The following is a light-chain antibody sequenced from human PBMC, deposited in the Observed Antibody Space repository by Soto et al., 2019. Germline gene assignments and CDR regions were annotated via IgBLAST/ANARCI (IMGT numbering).Light chain of an antibody. V-gene: IGKV1-5*01. CDR3: QQYNRYWR. CDR2: DVS. Sequence: DIQMAFASKTTSASVGDIVTITCRASQSISTWLAWYQQKPGKAPKLLIYDVSSLESGVPSRFSGSGSGTEFTLTISSLQPDDFATYYCQQYNRYWRFGEGTKVDIK. J-gene: IGKJ1*01. CDR1: QSISTW.